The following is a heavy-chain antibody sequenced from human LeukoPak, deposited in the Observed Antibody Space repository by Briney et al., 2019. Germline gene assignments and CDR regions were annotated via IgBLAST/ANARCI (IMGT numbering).Heavy chain of an antibody. CDR3: ANSRTGYGLLDV. D-gene: IGHD5-18*01. V-gene: IGHV3-21*01. Sequence: GGSLRLSCAASGFTFTNYAMSWVRQAPGKGLEWVSSISTSNNYIYYADSVKGRFTISRDNAKNSLYLQMNSLRAEDTAVYYCANSRTGYGLLDVWGKGTTVTVSS. J-gene: IGHJ6*04. CDR1: GFTFTNYA. CDR2: ISTSNNYI.